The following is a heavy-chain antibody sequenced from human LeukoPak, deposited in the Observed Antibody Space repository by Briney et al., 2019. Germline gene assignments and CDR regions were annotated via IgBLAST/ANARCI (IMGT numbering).Heavy chain of an antibody. Sequence: GESLKISCKGSGYKFTIYWIAWVRQMPGKGLETMGIIYPDDSDTRYSPSFQGQVIISADKSTNTAYLQWSSLKASDTAMYYCARFPGLTTVTLDYWGQGTLVTVSS. CDR2: IYPDDSDT. D-gene: IGHD4-17*01. J-gene: IGHJ4*02. CDR3: ARFPGLTTVTLDY. V-gene: IGHV5-51*01. CDR1: GYKFTIYW.